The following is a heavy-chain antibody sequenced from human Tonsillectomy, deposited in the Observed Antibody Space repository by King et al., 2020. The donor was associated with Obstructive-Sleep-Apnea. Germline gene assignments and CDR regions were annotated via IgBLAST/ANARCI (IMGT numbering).Heavy chain of an antibody. CDR1: GGSISSGDYY. CDR2: IYYSGST. V-gene: IGHV4-30-4*01. CDR3: ARGRSSSWYGEVRTEDVDY. D-gene: IGHD6-13*01. J-gene: IGHJ4*02. Sequence: VQLQESGPGLVKPSQTLSLTCTVSGGSISSGDYYLSWIRQPPGKGLEWMGYIYYSGSTYYNPSLKSRVTISVYTSKNQFSLKLSSVTAADTAVYYCARGRSSSWYGEVRTEDVDYWGQGTLVTVSS.